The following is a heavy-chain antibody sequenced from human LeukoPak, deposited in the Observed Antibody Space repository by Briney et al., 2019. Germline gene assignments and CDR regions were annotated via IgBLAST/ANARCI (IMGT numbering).Heavy chain of an antibody. D-gene: IGHD5-18*01. Sequence: GRSLRLSCAASGFTFDDYAMHWVRQAPGKGLEWVSAISGSGGSTYYADSVKGRFTISRDNSRNTLYLQMNSLRAEDTAVYYCAKDVDTVTGYFDYWGQGTLVTVSS. CDR1: GFTFDDYA. J-gene: IGHJ4*02. CDR2: ISGSGGST. CDR3: AKDVDTVTGYFDY. V-gene: IGHV3-23*01.